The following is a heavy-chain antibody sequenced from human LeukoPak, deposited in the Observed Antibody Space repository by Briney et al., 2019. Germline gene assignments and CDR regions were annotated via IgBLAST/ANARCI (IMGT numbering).Heavy chain of an antibody. D-gene: IGHD3-9*01. Sequence: PGGSLRLSCAASGFTFSGYCMHWVRQAPGKGLEWVRGIAFDGSRKQYADSVKGRFTISRDNSRNPMDLQMNSLTVEDTAVYHCTRYASSRFDPWGQGTLVIVSS. CDR2: IAFDGSRK. J-gene: IGHJ5*02. CDR1: GFTFSGYC. CDR3: TRYASSRFDP. V-gene: IGHV3-30*03.